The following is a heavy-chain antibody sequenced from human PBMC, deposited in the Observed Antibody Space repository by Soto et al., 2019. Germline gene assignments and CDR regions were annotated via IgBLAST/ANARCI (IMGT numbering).Heavy chain of an antibody. V-gene: IGHV3-48*01. J-gene: IGHJ6*03. Sequence: EVQLVESGGGLVQPGGSLRLSCAASGFTFNNYGMYWVRQAPGKGLEWVSYISSSGSNIYYADSVKGRFTISRDNARNSLYLQLVSLRGADTAIIYCSREARRCSYYSCYYDCYYYYMDVWGKGTTVTVSS. D-gene: IGHD2-2*01. CDR3: SREARRCSYYSCYYDCYYYYMDV. CDR2: ISSSGSNI. CDR1: GFTFNNYG.